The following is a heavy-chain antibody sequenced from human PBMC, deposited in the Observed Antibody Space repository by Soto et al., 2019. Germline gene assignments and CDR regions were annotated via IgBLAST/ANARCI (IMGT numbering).Heavy chain of an antibody. CDR1: GFTFSSYA. Sequence: GGSLRLSCAASGFTFSSYAMSWVRQAPGKGLEWVSAISGSGGSTYYADSVKGRFTISRDNSKNTLYLQMNSLRAEDTAVYYCAKHDSTSSYYYYGMDVWGQGTTVTV. V-gene: IGHV3-23*01. CDR2: ISGSGGST. D-gene: IGHD2-2*01. CDR3: AKHDSTSSYYYYGMDV. J-gene: IGHJ6*02.